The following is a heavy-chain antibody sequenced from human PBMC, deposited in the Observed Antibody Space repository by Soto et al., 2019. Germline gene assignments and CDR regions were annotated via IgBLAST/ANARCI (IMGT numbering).Heavy chain of an antibody. D-gene: IGHD3-10*01. V-gene: IGHV4-4*02. CDR3: ARLVYDTRLNYMYFDF. CDR1: GVSLTSGNW. J-gene: IGHJ4*02. Sequence: SETLSLTCAVSGVSLTSGNWWTWVRQSPQRGLEYIGEIFHDGTANYYPSFERRVAMSVDTSRNQFSLKLISVTAADTAVYFCARLVYDTRLNYMYFDFWGPGTLVTVS. CDR2: IFHDGTA.